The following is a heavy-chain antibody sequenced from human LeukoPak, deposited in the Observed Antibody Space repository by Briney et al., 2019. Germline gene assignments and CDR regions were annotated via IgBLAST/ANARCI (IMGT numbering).Heavy chain of an antibody. V-gene: IGHV3-7*01. D-gene: IGHD3-10*01. Sequence: GGSLRLSCAASGFTFSNYWMNWVRQAPGKGLEWVANIKQDGSEKTYVDSVKGRFTISRDNAKNSLYLQMNSLRPEDTAVYYCVGGGRANYWGQGTLVTVSS. J-gene: IGHJ4*02. CDR2: IKQDGSEK. CDR3: VGGGRANY. CDR1: GFTFSNYW.